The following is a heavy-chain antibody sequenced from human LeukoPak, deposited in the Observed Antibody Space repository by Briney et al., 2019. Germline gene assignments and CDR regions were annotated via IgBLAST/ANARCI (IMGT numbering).Heavy chain of an antibody. CDR3: AREPLGYDYYFDY. CDR2: ISAYNGNT. J-gene: IGHJ4*02. CDR1: GYTFTSYD. Sequence: RASVKVSCKASGYTFTSYDINWVRQAPGQGLEWMGWISAYNGNTNYAQKLQGRVTMTTDTSTSTAYMELRSLRSDDTAVYYCAREPLGYDYYFDYWGQGTLVTVSS. D-gene: IGHD5-12*01. V-gene: IGHV1-18*01.